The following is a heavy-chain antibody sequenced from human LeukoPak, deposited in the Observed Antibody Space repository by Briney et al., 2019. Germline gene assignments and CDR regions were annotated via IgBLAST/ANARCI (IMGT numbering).Heavy chain of an antibody. CDR2: IRHDGSYK. J-gene: IGHJ4*02. CDR1: GFTFSSYG. V-gene: IGHV3-30*02. Sequence: GGSLRLSCAASGFTFSSYGVHWVRQAPGKGLEWVAFIRHDGSYKDYADSVEGRFTISRDNSKNTLYLQMNSLRAEDTAVYYCAKSPWNGKFRAYFDYWGQGTLVTVSS. CDR3: AKSPWNGKFRAYFDY. D-gene: IGHD1-1*01.